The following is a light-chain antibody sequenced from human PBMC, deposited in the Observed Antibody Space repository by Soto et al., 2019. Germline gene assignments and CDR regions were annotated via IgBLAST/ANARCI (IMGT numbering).Light chain of an antibody. Sequence: EVVMTQSPVTMSVSPGERATLSCRASQSVSSMLAWYQQKPGQAPRLLISGXXSRATGIPARFSGSGSGTDFTLTISSLEPEDFAVYYCQQRGNRPPWTFGQGTKVDIK. V-gene: IGKV3D-15*01. CDR3: QQRGNRPPWT. CDR1: QSVSSM. CDR2: GXX. J-gene: IGKJ1*01.